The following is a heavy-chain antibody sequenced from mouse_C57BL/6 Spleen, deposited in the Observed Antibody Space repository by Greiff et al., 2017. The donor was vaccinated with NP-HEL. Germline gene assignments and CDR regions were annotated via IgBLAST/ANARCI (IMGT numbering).Heavy chain of an antibody. CDR3: TTYDGYFGAY. J-gene: IGHJ3*01. CDR1: GFNIKDDY. V-gene: IGHV14-4*01. Sequence: VQLKQSGAELVRPGASVKLSCTASGFNIKDDYMHWVKQRPEQGLEWIGWIDPENGDTEYASKFQGKATITADTSSNTAYLQLSSLTSEDTAVYYCTTYDGYFGAYWGQGTLVTVSA. CDR2: IDPENGDT. D-gene: IGHD2-3*01.